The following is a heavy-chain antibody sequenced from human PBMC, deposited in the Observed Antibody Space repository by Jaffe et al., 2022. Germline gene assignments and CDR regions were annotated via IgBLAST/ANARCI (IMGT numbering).Heavy chain of an antibody. Sequence: EVQLVESGGGLVQPGGSLRLSCAASGFTFSSYEMNWVRQAPGKGLEWVSYISSSGSTIYYADSVKGRFTISRDNAKNSLYLQMNSLRAEDTAVYYCARDKGYYDSSGLVDYWGQGTLVTVSS. CDR2: ISSSGSTI. D-gene: IGHD3-22*01. CDR3: ARDKGYYDSSGLVDY. J-gene: IGHJ4*02. V-gene: IGHV3-48*03. CDR1: GFTFSSYE.